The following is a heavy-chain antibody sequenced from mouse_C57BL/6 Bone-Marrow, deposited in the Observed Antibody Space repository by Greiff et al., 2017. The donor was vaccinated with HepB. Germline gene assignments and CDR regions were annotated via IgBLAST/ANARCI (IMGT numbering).Heavy chain of an antibody. V-gene: IGHV1-59*01. Sequence: QVQLQQPGAELVRPGTSVKLSCKASGYTFTSYWMHWVKQRPGQGLEWIGVIDPSDSYTNYNQKFKGKATLTVDTSSSTAYMQLSSLTSEDSAVYYCANRQLRPAGNAMDYWGQGTSVTVSS. CDR3: ANRQLRPAGNAMDY. J-gene: IGHJ4*01. CDR1: GYTFTSYW. CDR2: IDPSDSYT. D-gene: IGHD3-2*02.